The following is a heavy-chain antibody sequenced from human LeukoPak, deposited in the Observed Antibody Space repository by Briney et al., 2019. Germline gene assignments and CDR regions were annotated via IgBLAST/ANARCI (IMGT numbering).Heavy chain of an antibody. CDR3: ARAGFYYDSSGSDAFDI. J-gene: IGHJ3*02. CDR2: ISGSAINA. D-gene: IGHD3-22*01. CDR1: GLTFSSYG. V-gene: IGHV3-23*01. Sequence: GGSLRLSCSASGLTFSSYGLSWVRQAPGRGLEWVSGISGSAINAYYADSVKGRFTISRDNAKNTLYLQMNSLRAEDTAVYYCARAGFYYDSSGSDAFDIWGQGTMVTVSS.